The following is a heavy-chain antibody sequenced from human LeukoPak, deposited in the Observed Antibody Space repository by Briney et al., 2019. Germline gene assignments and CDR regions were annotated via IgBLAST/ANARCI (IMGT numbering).Heavy chain of an antibody. J-gene: IGHJ6*02. CDR1: GGTFSSYA. CDR3: ARYSSSWHRSRPPYYYYGMDV. V-gene: IGHV1-69*13. D-gene: IGHD6-13*01. Sequence: SVKVSCKASGGTFSSYAISWVRQAPGQGLEWMGGIIPIFGTANYAQKFQGRVTITADESTSTAYMELSSLRSEDTAVYYCARYSSSWHRSRPPYYYYGMDVWGQGTTVTVSS. CDR2: IIPIFGTA.